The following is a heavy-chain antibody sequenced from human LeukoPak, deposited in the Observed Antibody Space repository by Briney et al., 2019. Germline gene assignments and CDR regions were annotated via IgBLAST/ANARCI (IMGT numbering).Heavy chain of an antibody. CDR2: RIPIFGTA. CDR1: GGTFSIYA. CDR3: ARDQVGATTRTVSYFDY. J-gene: IGHJ4*02. Sequence: SVKVSCKSSGGTFSIYAISWVRQAPGQGLEWMGGRIPIFGTANYSQKFQGRVTITADESTSTAYMELSSLRSEDTAVYYCARDQVGATTRTVSYFDYWGQGTLVTVSS. D-gene: IGHD1-26*01. V-gene: IGHV1-69*01.